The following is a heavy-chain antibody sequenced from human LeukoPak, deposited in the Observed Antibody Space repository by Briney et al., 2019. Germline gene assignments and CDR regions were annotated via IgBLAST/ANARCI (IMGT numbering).Heavy chain of an antibody. V-gene: IGHV4-61*02. D-gene: IGHD3-22*01. CDR1: GGSISSGSYY. Sequence: SQTLSLTCTVSGGSISSGSYYWSWIRQPAGKGLEWIGRIYTSGSTNYNPSLKSRVTISVDTSKNQFSLKLSSVTAADTAVYYCARFSYDISGYYGSNYWGQGTLVTVSS. CDR3: ARFSYDISGYYGSNY. CDR2: IYTSGST. J-gene: IGHJ4*02.